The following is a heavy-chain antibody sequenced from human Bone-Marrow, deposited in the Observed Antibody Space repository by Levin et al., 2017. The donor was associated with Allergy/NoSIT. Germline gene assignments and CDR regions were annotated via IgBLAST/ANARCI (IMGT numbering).Heavy chain of an antibody. CDR2: IKSRYAGGTT. CDR3: TTRAIVPSGFDY. Sequence: PGGSLRLSCVASGFTFSSAWMSWVRQAPGKGLEWVGRIKSRYAGGTTDYAAPVQGRFTISRDDSKYTLYLHMNSLKTEDTGVYYCTTRAIVPSGFDYWAQGTLVTVSS. CDR1: GFTFSSAW. D-gene: IGHD1-26*01. V-gene: IGHV3-15*01. J-gene: IGHJ4*02.